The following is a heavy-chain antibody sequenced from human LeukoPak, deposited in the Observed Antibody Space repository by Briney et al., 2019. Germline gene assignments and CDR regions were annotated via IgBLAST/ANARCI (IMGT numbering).Heavy chain of an antibody. Sequence: GGSLRLSCAASGFTFSNYAMRWVRQAPGKGLEWVSTISDSGGSTYYADSVKGRFTISRDKSKNTLYLQMNSLRAEDTAVYYCARGGPLIDCWGQGTLVTVSS. J-gene: IGHJ4*02. CDR1: GFTFSNYA. V-gene: IGHV3-23*01. CDR3: ARGGPLIDC. CDR2: ISDSGGST.